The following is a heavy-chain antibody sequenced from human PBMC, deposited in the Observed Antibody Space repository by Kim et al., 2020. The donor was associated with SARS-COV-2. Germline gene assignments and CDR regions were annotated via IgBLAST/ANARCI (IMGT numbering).Heavy chain of an antibody. D-gene: IGHD3-10*01. CDR3: AKERKALLWFGGPSGWFDP. CDR2: ISGSGGST. J-gene: IGHJ5*02. Sequence: GGSLRLSCAASGFTFSSYAMSWVRQAPGKGLEWVSAISGSGGSTYYADSVKGRFTISRDNSKNTLYLQMNSLRAEDTAVYYCAKERKALLWFGGPSGWFDPWGQGTLVTVSS. CDR1: GFTFSSYA. V-gene: IGHV3-23*01.